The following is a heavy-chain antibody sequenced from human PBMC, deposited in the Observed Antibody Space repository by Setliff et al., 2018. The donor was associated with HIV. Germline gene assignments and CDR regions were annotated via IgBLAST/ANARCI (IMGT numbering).Heavy chain of an antibody. J-gene: IGHJ6*02. D-gene: IGHD3-3*01. Sequence: PSETLSLTCTVSGGSLSSGNYYWSWIRQPAGKGLEWIGRISPSGSTNYNPSLKSRVTISVDTSKNQFSLKLSSVIAADTAVYYCARIFGDQGYYYGMDVWGQGTTVTVSS. V-gene: IGHV4-61*10. CDR2: ISPSGST. CDR3: ARIFGDQGYYYGMDV. CDR1: GGSLSSGNYY.